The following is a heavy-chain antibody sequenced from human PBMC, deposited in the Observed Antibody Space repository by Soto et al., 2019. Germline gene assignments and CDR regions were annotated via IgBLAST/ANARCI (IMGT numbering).Heavy chain of an antibody. V-gene: IGHV1-69*02. J-gene: IGHJ4*02. CDR1: GGTFSSYT. CDR3: AVVPAAISSGDYNYFDY. CDR2: IIPILGIA. Sequence: SVKVSCKASGGTFSSYTISWVRQAPGQGLEWMGRIIPILGIANYAQKFQGRVTITADKSTSTAYMELSSLRSEDTAVYYCAVVPAAISSGDYNYFDYWGQGTLVTVSS. D-gene: IGHD2-2*01.